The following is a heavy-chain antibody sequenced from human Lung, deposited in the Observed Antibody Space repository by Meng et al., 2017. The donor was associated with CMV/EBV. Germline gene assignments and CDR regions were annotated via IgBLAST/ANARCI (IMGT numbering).Heavy chain of an antibody. Sequence: GEXXKISCAASGFSLSAYWMTWVRQAPGQGLEWVANIKEAGSERDYVDSVEGRFTISRDNSRNSLFLEMNSLRVGDTAVYYCVRGRGLDALGQGPTVTVSS. J-gene: IGHJ6*02. V-gene: IGHV3-7*01. D-gene: IGHD6-25*01. CDR3: VRGRGLDA. CDR2: IKEAGSER. CDR1: GFSLSAYW.